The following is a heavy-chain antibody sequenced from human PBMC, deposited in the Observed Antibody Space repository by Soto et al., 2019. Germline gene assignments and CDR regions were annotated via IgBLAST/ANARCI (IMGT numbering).Heavy chain of an antibody. CDR3: ARGAYLNWFDP. Sequence: EVQLVESGGGLVQPGGSLRLSCAASGFTFSSYSMNWVRQAPGKGLEWVSYISSSSSTIYYEDSVKGRFTISRDNAKNSLYLQMNSLRAEDTAVYYCARGAYLNWFDPWGQGTLVTVSS. V-gene: IGHV3-48*01. J-gene: IGHJ5*02. CDR1: GFTFSSYS. CDR2: ISSSSSTI.